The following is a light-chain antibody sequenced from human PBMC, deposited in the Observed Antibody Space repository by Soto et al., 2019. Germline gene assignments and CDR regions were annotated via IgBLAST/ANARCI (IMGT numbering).Light chain of an antibody. CDR2: GAS. CDR3: QQYSDLPMT. Sequence: EIVMTQYPDTLSVSPGERATLSCRASQSISSKLAWYQHKPGQAPRLLIYGASSRATGIPDRFSGSGSGTDFTLTISRLEPEDFAVYFCQQYSDLPMTFGQGTRLEIK. V-gene: IGKV3-20*01. CDR1: QSISSK. J-gene: IGKJ5*01.